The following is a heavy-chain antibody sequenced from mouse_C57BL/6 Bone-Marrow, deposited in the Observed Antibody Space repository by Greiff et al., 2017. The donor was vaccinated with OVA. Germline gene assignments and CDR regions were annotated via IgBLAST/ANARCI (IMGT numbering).Heavy chain of an antibody. CDR1: GYTFTSYW. Sequence: VQLQQPGAELVRPGTSVKLFCKASGYTFTSYWMHWVKQRPGQGLEWIGVIDPSDSYTNYNQKFKGKATLTVDTSSSTAYMQLSSLTSEDSAVYYCARSPWFAYWGQGTLVTVSA. J-gene: IGHJ3*01. CDR3: ARSPWFAY. CDR2: IDPSDSYT. V-gene: IGHV1-59*01.